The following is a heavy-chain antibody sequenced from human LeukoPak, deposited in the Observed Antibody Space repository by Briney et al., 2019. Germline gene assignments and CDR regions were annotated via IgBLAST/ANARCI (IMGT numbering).Heavy chain of an antibody. V-gene: IGHV1-46*01. CDR3: ARDWHYSDSTTGGWFDP. J-gene: IGHJ5*02. CDR1: GYTFTSYF. D-gene: IGHD3-22*01. CDR2: INPSGDST. Sequence: GASVKVSCKASGYTFTSYFMHWVRQAPGQGLEWMGIINPSGDSTRYAQKFQGRVTMTRDTSTSTVYMELSSLRSEDTAVYYCARDWHYSDSTTGGWFDPWGQGTLVTVSS.